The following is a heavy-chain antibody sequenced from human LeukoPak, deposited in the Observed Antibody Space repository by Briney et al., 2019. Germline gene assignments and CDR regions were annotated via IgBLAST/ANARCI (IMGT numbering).Heavy chain of an antibody. CDR3: ARGDTAAAILGY. J-gene: IGHJ4*02. CDR1: GYTFTGYY. D-gene: IGHD6-13*01. V-gene: IGHV1-2*04. Sequence: GASVKVSCKASGYTFTGYYKHWVRQAPGQGLEWMGWINPNSGGTNYAQKFQGWVTMTRDTSISTAYMELSRLRSDDTAVYYCARGDTAAAILGYWGQGTLVTVSS. CDR2: INPNSGGT.